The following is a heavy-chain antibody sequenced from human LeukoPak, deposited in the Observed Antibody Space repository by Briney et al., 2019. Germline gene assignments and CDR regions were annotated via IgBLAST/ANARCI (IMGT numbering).Heavy chain of an antibody. CDR3: AKDLVVTVTTNPYYYYYGMDV. V-gene: IGHV3-23*01. CDR1: GFTFNRYG. Sequence: GGSLRLSCVPSGFTFNRYGMTWFRQAPGQGLEWVSTINNGGENTHYADSVKGRFTISRDNSKNTLYLQMNSLRAEDTAVHYCAKDLVVTVTTNPYYYYYGMDVWGQGTTVTVSS. D-gene: IGHD4-17*01. J-gene: IGHJ6*02. CDR2: INNGGENT.